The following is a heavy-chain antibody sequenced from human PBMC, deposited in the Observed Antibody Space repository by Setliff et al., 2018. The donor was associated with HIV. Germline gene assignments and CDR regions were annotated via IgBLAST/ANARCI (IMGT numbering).Heavy chain of an antibody. J-gene: IGHJ4*02. CDR2: MNQNGGDK. D-gene: IGHD1-26*01. CDR3: ARDRGGSYTPLDF. V-gene: IGHV3-7*03. CDR1: GFTFNTYW. Sequence: PGGSLRLSCAASGFTFNTYWMTWVRQAPGKGLEWVANMNQNGGDKNYVGSVRGRFTISRDNAKSSLYLQMNSLRAEDTAVYYCARDRGGSYTPLDFWGKGTLVTVSS.